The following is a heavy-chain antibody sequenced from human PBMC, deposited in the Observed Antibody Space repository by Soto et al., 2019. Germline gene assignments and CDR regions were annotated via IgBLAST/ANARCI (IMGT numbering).Heavy chain of an antibody. V-gene: IGHV1-8*01. Sequence: QVQLVQSGAEVKRPGASVKVSCKASGYTFTSYDFNWVRQAPGQGLEWMGWVNPNSGNTDYAQKFQGRVTMTRNTSIRTAYMELCSLRSEDTAVYYCARASYLDPAFDIWGQGTMVTVSS. CDR3: ARASYLDPAFDI. CDR1: GYTFTSYD. D-gene: IGHD2-2*03. CDR2: VNPNSGNT. J-gene: IGHJ3*02.